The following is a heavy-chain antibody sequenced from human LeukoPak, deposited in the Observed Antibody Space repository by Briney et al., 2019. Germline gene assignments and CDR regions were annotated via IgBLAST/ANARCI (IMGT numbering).Heavy chain of an antibody. D-gene: IGHD3-10*01. Sequence: SETLSLTCTVSGGSISSSSYYWGWIRQPPGKGLEWIGSIYYSGSTYYNPSLKSRVTISVDTSKNQFSLKLSSVTAADTAVYYCARGNAVRGYGMDVWGQGTTVTVSS. CDR2: IYYSGST. J-gene: IGHJ6*02. CDR3: ARGNAVRGYGMDV. CDR1: GGSISSSSYY. V-gene: IGHV4-39*01.